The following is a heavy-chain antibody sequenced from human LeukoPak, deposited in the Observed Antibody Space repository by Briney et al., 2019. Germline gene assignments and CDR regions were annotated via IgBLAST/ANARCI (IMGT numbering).Heavy chain of an antibody. D-gene: IGHD2-15*01. Sequence: GGSLRLSCAASGFTISGFGVNWVRQAPGKGLEWVSGISASGASTFHADSVKGRFIISRDNSKNMVFLQMNSLRAEDTAVYYCAREGLYCGGGSCYSVPNWFDPWGQGTLVTVSS. J-gene: IGHJ5*02. CDR3: AREGLYCGGGSCYSVPNWFDP. V-gene: IGHV3-23*01. CDR2: ISASGAST. CDR1: GFTISGFG.